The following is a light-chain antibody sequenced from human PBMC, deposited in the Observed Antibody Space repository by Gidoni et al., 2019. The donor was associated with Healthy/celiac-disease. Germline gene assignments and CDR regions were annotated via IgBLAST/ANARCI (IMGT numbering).Light chain of an antibody. V-gene: IGKV3-20*01. CDR2: GAS. CDR1: QSVSSSY. Sequence: EIVLTQSPGTLSLSPGERATLSCRASQSVSSSYLAWYQQKPGQAPRVLIYGASSRATGIPDRFSGSGSGTDFTITISRREPEEFAVYYCQQYGSSRTFGQGTKVEIK. CDR3: QQYGSSRT. J-gene: IGKJ1*01.